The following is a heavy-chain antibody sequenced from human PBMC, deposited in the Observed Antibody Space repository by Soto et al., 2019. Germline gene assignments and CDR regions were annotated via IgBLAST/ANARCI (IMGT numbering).Heavy chain of an antibody. CDR2: IWNDGSNE. D-gene: IGHD2-15*01. V-gene: IGHV3-33*01. CDR3: ARDQTDSGGYSDS. J-gene: IGHJ4*02. CDR1: GFPFSSYD. Sequence: QVQLVESGGGVVQPGGSLRLSCEASGFPFSSYDIHWVRQAPGKGLEWLAIIWNDGSNEYYADSVKGRFTISRDNSKNTVYLQVSNLRAEDTAVYFCARDQTDSGGYSDSWGQGTLVTVSS.